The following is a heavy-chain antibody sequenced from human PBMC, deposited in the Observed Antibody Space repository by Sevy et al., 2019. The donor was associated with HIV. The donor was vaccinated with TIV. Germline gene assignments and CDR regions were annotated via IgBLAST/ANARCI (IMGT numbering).Heavy chain of an antibody. Sequence: GGSLRLSCAASGFTFSSYAMHWVRQAPGKGLEWVAVISYGGSNKYYADSVKGRFTISRDNSKNTLYLQMNSLRAEDTAVYYCARAGDSSSWYSAGPMDVWGKGTTVTVSS. CDR1: GFTFSSYA. CDR3: ARAGDSSSWYSAGPMDV. CDR2: ISYGGSNK. D-gene: IGHD6-13*01. J-gene: IGHJ6*03. V-gene: IGHV3-30-3*01.